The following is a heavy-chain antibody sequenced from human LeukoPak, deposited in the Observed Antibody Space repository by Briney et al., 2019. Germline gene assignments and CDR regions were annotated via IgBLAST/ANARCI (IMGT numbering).Heavy chain of an antibody. J-gene: IGHJ6*02. CDR3: GRHVSSGWDYFNGLDV. V-gene: IGHV4-39*01. D-gene: IGHD6-19*01. CDR1: GGSIGSSGCY. CDR2: IYYPGTT. Sequence: SETLSLTCKVSGGSIGSSGCYWGWFRQPPGKGLEWIGSIYYPGTTHYNPSLESRVTISVDPSKYQVFLTLRSVTATDTAVYYCGRHVSSGWDYFNGLDVWGQGTAVTVSS.